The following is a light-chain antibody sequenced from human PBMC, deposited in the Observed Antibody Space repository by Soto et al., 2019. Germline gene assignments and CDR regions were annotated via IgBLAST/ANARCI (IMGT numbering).Light chain of an antibody. Sequence: QTVVNQEPSFSVSPGGTVTLTCGLTSGSVSTTYYPSWYQQTPGQAPRTLIYSTNIRSSGVPDRFSDSILGNNAALSITGAQADDESDYHLRLYMGGGLVVFGGGTTLTVL. CDR1: SGSVSTTYY. V-gene: IGLV8-61*01. CDR3: RLYMGGGLVV. J-gene: IGLJ2*01. CDR2: STN.